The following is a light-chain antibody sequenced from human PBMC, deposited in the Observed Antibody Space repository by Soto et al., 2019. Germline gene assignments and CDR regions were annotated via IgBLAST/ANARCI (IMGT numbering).Light chain of an antibody. CDR1: QSIGGW. CDR3: QQYNTWWT. J-gene: IGKJ1*01. V-gene: IGKV1-5*03. Sequence: DIQMTQSPSALSASVGDRVTITCRASQSIGGWLAWYQQKAGKAPKVLIYATSTLQSGVPSRFSGSGSGTQFTLTISSLQPDDSATYYCQQYNTWWTFGQGNKVEIK. CDR2: ATS.